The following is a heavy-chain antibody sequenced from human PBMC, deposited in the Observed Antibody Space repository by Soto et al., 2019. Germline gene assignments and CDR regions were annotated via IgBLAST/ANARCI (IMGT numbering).Heavy chain of an antibody. V-gene: IGHV3-48*01. Sequence: PGGSLRLSCPPSGFALSRYSMLWVRQATGKGLEGVSYLSCSSSTKYYADSVKGRFTISRDNAKNAVYLQMKSLRAEDTAVYYCARDQLDDKDIRGRPLNAFDVWGQGTMVTVSS. CDR2: LSCSSSTK. CDR3: ARDQLDDKDIRGRPLNAFDV. J-gene: IGHJ3*01. D-gene: IGHD2-15*01. CDR1: GFALSRYS.